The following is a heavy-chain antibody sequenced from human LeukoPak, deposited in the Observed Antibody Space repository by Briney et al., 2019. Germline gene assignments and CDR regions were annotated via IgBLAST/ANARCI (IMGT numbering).Heavy chain of an antibody. CDR1: GYTFTSYA. D-gene: IGHD3-9*01. CDR3: ARVGEDDILPDY. V-gene: IGHV1-3*03. J-gene: IGHJ4*02. CDR2: INAGNGNT. Sequence: ASVKVSCKASGYTFTSYAIHWVRQAPGQRLEWMGWINAGNGNTKYSQDFQGRVTITRDTSASTAYMELSSLRSEDMAVYYCARVGEDDILPDYWGQGTLVTVSS.